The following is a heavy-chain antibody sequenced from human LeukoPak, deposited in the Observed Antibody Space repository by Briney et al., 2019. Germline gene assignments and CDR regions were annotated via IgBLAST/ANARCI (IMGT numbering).Heavy chain of an antibody. CDR2: ISSSSSYI. D-gene: IGHD3-10*01. V-gene: IGHV3-21*01. Sequence: PGGSLRLSCAASGFTFSSHSMNWVRQAPGKGLEWVSSISSSSSYIYYADSVKGRFTISRDNAKNSLYLQMNSLRAEDTAVYYCVRDVLYGSGPLYGMDVWGQGTTVTVSS. CDR3: VRDVLYGSGPLYGMDV. CDR1: GFTFSSHS. J-gene: IGHJ6*02.